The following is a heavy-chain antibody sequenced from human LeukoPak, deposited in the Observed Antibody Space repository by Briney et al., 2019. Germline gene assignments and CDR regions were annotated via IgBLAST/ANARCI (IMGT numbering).Heavy chain of an antibody. V-gene: IGHV3-30*02. CDR2: IHYDASNK. J-gene: IGHJ4*02. CDR1: GFTFSDYG. CDR3: ATNLIVGATNDY. Sequence: PGGSLRLSCAASGFTFSDYGMHWVRQAPGKGLEWVSFIHYDASNKFFADSVQGRFTISRDNSLDTVYLQMNRLRPEDTGIYYCATNLIVGATNDYWGQGTLVTVSS. D-gene: IGHD1-26*01.